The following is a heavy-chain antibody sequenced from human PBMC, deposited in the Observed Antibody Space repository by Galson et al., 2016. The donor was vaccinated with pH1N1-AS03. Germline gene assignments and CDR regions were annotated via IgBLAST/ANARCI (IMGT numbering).Heavy chain of an antibody. CDR3: ARDNYGTDY. D-gene: IGHD3-10*01. CDR1: GFTFSNFW. Sequence: SLRLSCAASGFTFSNFWMHWVRQAPGKGLVWIAQINSDGSRANYADSMRGRFTVSRDNAKNILYLQMNSLRAEDTAVYYCARDNYGTDYWGQGTLVTASS. J-gene: IGHJ4*02. CDR2: INSDGSRA. V-gene: IGHV3-74*01.